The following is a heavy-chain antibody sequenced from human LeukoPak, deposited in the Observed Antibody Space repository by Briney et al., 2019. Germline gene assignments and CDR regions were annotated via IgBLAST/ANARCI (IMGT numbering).Heavy chain of an antibody. CDR2: IYYSGST. V-gene: IGHV4-59*01. CDR3: ARLDYYGSGSSSSVSFDY. D-gene: IGHD3-10*01. J-gene: IGHJ4*02. CDR1: GGSISSYY. Sequence: PSETLSLTCTVSGGSISSYYWSWIRQPPGKGLEWIGYIYYSGSTNYNPSLKSRVTISVDTSKNQFSLKLSSVTAADTAVYYCARLDYYGSGSSSSVSFDYWGQGTLVTVSS.